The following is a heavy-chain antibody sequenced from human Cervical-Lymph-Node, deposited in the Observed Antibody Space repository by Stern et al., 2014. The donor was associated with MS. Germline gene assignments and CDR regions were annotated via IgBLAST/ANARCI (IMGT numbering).Heavy chain of an antibody. Sequence: EVQLVESGGGLIQPGRSLRLSCTTSGFTFDDYAMHWIRQAPGKGLEWVSGIAWNSGNLDYADSVKGRFTISRDNAKNSLYLQMNSLRIEDTAFYYCVKDMSLDSYGNSDSWGQGTLVTVSS. J-gene: IGHJ4*02. CDR1: GFTFDDYA. D-gene: IGHD5-18*01. CDR3: VKDMSLDSYGNSDS. CDR2: IAWNSGNL. V-gene: IGHV3-9*01.